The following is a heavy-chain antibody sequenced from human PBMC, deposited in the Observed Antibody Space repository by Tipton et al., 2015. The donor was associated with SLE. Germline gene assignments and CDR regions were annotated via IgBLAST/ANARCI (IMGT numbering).Heavy chain of an antibody. J-gene: IGHJ6*02. CDR2: VRSNTHGGTT. V-gene: IGHV3-49*04. CDR3: ARGDVGSLPSYGMDV. CDR1: GFAFSDYA. D-gene: IGHD6-13*01. Sequence: SLRLSCKTSGFAFSDYAMTWVRQAPGKGLEWVGFVRSNTHGGTTEYAASVQGRFTISRDDSQKIVSLQMNGLRPEDTALYYCARGDVGSLPSYGMDVWGQGTSVTVSS.